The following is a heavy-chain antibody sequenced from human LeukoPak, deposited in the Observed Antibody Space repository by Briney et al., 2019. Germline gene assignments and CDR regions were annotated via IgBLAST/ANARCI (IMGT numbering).Heavy chain of an antibody. CDR3: ARVRSSSSPYFHY. D-gene: IGHD6-6*01. CDR1: GYTFTGYY. V-gene: IGHV1-2*02. J-gene: IGHJ4*02. CDR2: INPNSGGT. Sequence: ASVKVSCKASGYTFTGYYMHWVRQAPGQGLEWMGWINPNSGGTNYAQKFQGRATMTRDTSSSTAYMDLSRLRSDHTAVYYCARVRSSSSPYFHYWGQGPLLTVSS.